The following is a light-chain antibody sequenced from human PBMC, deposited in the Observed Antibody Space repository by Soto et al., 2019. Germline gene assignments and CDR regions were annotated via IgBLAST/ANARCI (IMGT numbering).Light chain of an antibody. J-gene: IGKJ5*01. CDR3: QQRSNWPPIT. CDR1: QSVRSY. V-gene: IGKV3-11*01. CDR2: DAS. Sequence: ETVLTQSPATLSLSPGERATLSCRASQSVRSYLAWYQQKPGQAPRLLIYDASKRATGTPARFSGSGSGTDFTLTISSLEPEDFAVYYCQQRSNWPPITFGQGTRREIK.